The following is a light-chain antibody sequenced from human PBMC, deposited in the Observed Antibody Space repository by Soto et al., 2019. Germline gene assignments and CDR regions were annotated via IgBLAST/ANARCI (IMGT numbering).Light chain of an antibody. Sequence: EIVLTQSPGTLSLSPGERATLSCRASQSVDSRYLAWYHQKPGQAPRLLIYGASSRPIGIPDRFSGSGSGTDFTLTISRLEPEDFAVYYCQQSGSSPRTFGPGTKVEIK. CDR1: QSVDSRY. V-gene: IGKV3-20*01. CDR3: QQSGSSPRT. CDR2: GAS. J-gene: IGKJ1*01.